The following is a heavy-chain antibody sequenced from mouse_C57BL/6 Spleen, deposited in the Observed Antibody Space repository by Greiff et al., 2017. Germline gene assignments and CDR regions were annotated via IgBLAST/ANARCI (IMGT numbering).Heavy chain of an antibody. CDR3: ARLYYKYCEV. J-gene: IGHJ1*03. Sequence: VQLQQPGAELVMPGASVKLSCKASGYTFTSYWMHWVKQRPGQGLEWIGEIDPSDSYTNYNQKFKGKSTLTVDKSSSTAYMQLSSLTSEDSAVYYWARLYYKYCEVWGTGTTVTVSS. V-gene: IGHV1-69*01. CDR1: GYTFTSYW. CDR2: IDPSDSYT. D-gene: IGHD2-1*01.